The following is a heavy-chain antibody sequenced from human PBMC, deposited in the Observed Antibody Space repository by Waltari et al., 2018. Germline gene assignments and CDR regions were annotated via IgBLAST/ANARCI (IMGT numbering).Heavy chain of an antibody. CDR2: IIPIFGTA. J-gene: IGHJ4*02. Sequence: QVQLVQSGAEVKKPGSSVKVSCKASGGTFSSYAISWVRQAPGQGLEWMGGIIPIFGTANYAKKFQGRVTITADESTSTAYMELSSLRSEDTAVYYCARDRRKGNWNPPFDYWGQGTLVTVSS. CDR1: GGTFSSYA. CDR3: ARDRRKGNWNPPFDY. V-gene: IGHV1-69*01. D-gene: IGHD1-20*01.